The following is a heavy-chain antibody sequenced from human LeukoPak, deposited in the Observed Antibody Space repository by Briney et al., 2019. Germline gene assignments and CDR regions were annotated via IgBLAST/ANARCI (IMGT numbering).Heavy chain of an antibody. CDR2: ISSSGSTI. V-gene: IGHV3-48*03. CDR3: ARGGYDYYFDY. Sequence: PGGSLRLSCAASGFTFSSYEMNWVRQAPGKGLEWVSYISSSGSTIYYADSVKGRFTISRDNSKNTLYLQMNSLRAEDTAVYYCARGGYDYYFDYWGQGTLVTVSS. D-gene: IGHD5-12*01. J-gene: IGHJ4*02. CDR1: GFTFSSYE.